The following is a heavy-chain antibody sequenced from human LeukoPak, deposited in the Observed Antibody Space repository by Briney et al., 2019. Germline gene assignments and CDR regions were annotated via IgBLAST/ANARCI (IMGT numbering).Heavy chain of an antibody. CDR3: ARVRSGGRSYYCIDY. D-gene: IGHD1-26*01. V-gene: IGHV4-34*01. J-gene: IGHJ4*02. CDR1: GGSFSGYY. CDR2: INHSGST. Sequence: PSETLSLTCAVYGGSFSGYYWSWIRQPPGKGLESIGEINHSGSTNYNPSLKSRVTISVDTSKNQFSLKLSSVTAADTAVYYCARVRSGGRSYYCIDYWGQGTLVTVSS.